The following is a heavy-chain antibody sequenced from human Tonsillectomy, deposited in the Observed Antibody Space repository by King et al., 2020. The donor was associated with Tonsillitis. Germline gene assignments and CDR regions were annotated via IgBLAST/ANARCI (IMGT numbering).Heavy chain of an antibody. CDR3: ARNLGYTDGWYSFGY. CDR2: VSYDASTT. Sequence: VQLVESGGGVVQPGRSLRLSCATSGFNFRSYNMHWVRQAPGKGLEWVALVSYDASTTYYADSVKGRFTISKDISEDTLYLQMNSLRAEDTALYFCARNLGYTDGWYSFGYWGQGTLVTVSS. D-gene: IGHD6-19*01. J-gene: IGHJ4*02. V-gene: IGHV3-33*05. CDR1: GFNFRSYN.